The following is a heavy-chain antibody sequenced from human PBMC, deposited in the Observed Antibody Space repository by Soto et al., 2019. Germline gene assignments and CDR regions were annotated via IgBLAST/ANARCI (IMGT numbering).Heavy chain of an antibody. Sequence: QVQLVQSGAEVKNPGSSVKFSCKASGGTFSSYAISWVRQAPEQGLEWMGGIIPIFGTANYTQKFQGRVTITADEYTSTAYMDLSSLRSEDTAVYYCARARVTYYYDRSAFDIWGQGTMDTVSS. CDR1: GGTFSSYA. V-gene: IGHV1-69*01. CDR3: ARARVTYYYDRSAFDI. CDR2: IIPIFGTA. D-gene: IGHD3-22*01. J-gene: IGHJ3*02.